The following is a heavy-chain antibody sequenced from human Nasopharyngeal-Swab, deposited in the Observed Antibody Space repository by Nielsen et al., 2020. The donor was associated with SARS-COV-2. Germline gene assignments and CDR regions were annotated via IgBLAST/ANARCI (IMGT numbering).Heavy chain of an antibody. CDR2: IYYSGNT. Sequence: SETLSLTCTVSGGSIGGYYWSWIRQPPEKGLEWIGDIYYSGNTNYNPSLESRLTISLDTSKSQFSLNLYSVTAADTAVYYCARNHNWGVDAFDMWGQGTMVTVSS. CDR3: ARNHNWGVDAFDM. CDR1: GGSIGGYY. J-gene: IGHJ3*02. D-gene: IGHD1-1*01. V-gene: IGHV4-59*08.